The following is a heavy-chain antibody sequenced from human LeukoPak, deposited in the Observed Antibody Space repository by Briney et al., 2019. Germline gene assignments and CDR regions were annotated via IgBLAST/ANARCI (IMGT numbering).Heavy chain of an antibody. CDR3: ARSELGYNYHYMDV. J-gene: IGHJ6*03. CDR2: ISSSSIYI. Sequence: PGGSLRLSCVASGFTFNKYSMNWVRQAPGKGLEWVSSISSSSIYIYYADSVKGRFTISRDNAKNSLYLQMNSLRAEDTAVYYCARSELGYNYHYMDVWGKGTTVTVSS. CDR1: GFTFNKYS. V-gene: IGHV3-21*01. D-gene: IGHD7-27*01.